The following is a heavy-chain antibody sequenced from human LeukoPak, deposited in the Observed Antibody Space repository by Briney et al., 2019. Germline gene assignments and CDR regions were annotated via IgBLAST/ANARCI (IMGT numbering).Heavy chain of an antibody. CDR1: GGSISSSSYY. J-gene: IGHJ2*01. CDR2: LSYSGST. CDR3: ARPSKSGGYNYWYFDL. Sequence: SETLSLTCTVSGGSISSSSYYWGWIRQPPGKGLEWLGCLSYSGSTYYNPSLKSRVTLSVDTSNNQFSLKLNSVIAADTAVYYCARPSKSGGYNYWYFDLWGRGILVTVSS. D-gene: IGHD5-24*01. V-gene: IGHV4-39*01.